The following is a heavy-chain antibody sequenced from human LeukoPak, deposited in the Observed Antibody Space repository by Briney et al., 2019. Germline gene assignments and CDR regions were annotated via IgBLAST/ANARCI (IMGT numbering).Heavy chain of an antibody. D-gene: IGHD1-26*01. J-gene: IGHJ4*02. CDR2: INHSGST. CDR1: GGSFSGYY. Sequence: SETLSLTCAVYGGSFSGYYWSWIGQPPGKGLEWIGEINHSGSTNYNPSLKSRVTISVDTSKNQFSLKLSSVTAADTAVYYCARDGAILDYWGQGTLVTVSS. V-gene: IGHV4-34*01. CDR3: ARDGAILDY.